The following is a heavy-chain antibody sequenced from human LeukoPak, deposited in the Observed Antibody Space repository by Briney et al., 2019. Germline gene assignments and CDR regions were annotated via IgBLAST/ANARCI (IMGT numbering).Heavy chain of an antibody. J-gene: IGHJ4*02. CDR2: INPNSGGI. CDR1: GYTFTGYY. V-gene: IGHV1-2*02. Sequence: ASVKVSCKASGYTFTGYYMHWVRQAPGQGLEWMGWINPNSGGINYAQKFQGRVTMTRDTSISTAYMELSRLRSDDTAVYYCARVRNRGYYTPFDYWDQGTLVTVSS. CDR3: ARVRNRGYYTPFDY. D-gene: IGHD3-3*01.